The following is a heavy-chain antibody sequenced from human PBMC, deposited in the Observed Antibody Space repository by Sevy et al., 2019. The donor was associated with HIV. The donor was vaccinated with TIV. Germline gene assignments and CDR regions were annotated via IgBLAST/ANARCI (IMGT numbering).Heavy chain of an antibody. D-gene: IGHD1-26*01. J-gene: IGHJ4*02. CDR2: IYYNVNT. V-gene: IGHV4-59*08. Sequence: SETLSLTCTVSGGSITSLYWGWIRQPPGKGLEWIANIYYNVNTNYNPSLKSRVTISLDTSKNQFSLRLSSVTAADTARYYCAGENAWGRGYSWGQGTLVTVSS. CDR3: AGENAWGRGYS. CDR1: GGSITSLY.